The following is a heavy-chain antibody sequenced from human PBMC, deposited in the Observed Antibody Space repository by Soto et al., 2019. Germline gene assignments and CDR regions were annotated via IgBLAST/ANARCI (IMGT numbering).Heavy chain of an antibody. D-gene: IGHD4-4*01. J-gene: IGHJ4*02. V-gene: IGHV1-3*05. CDR2: INVGNGNT. CDR1: GYTFTTYP. Sequence: QVQLVQSGAEEKKPGASVKVSCKASGYTFTTYPMHWVRQAPGQRLEWMGWINVGNGNTKYSQKFQDRVTIARDTSASTAYMELSSLRSEDTAVSYCAREGVTRVIDYWGQGTLVTVSS. CDR3: AREGVTRVIDY.